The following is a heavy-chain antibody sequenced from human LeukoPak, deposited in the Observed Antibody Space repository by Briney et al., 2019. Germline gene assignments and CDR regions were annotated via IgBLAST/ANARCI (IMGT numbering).Heavy chain of an antibody. CDR1: GFTFSSYE. Sequence: GGSLRLSCAASGFTFSSYEMNWVRQAPGKGLEWVSYISSSGSTTYYADSVKGRFTISRDNAKNSLYLQMNSLRAEDMALYYCAKDSTAMVTGYFDLWGRGTLVTVSS. D-gene: IGHD5-18*01. V-gene: IGHV3-48*03. J-gene: IGHJ2*01. CDR3: AKDSTAMVTGYFDL. CDR2: ISSSGSTT.